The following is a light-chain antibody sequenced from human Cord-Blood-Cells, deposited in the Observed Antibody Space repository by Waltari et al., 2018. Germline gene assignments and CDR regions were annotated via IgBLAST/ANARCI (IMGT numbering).Light chain of an antibody. V-gene: IGLV5-45*01. J-gene: IGLJ2*01. CDR2: YKSDSDK. Sequence: QAVLTQPAPLPGSPGASASLTCPLRRGTNFGPSRIYWYQQNPGSPPQYLLRYKSDSDKQQGSGVPSRFSGSKDASANAGILLISGLQSEDEADYYCMIWHSSAVVFGGGTKLTVL. CDR1: RGTNFGPSR. CDR3: MIWHSSAVV.